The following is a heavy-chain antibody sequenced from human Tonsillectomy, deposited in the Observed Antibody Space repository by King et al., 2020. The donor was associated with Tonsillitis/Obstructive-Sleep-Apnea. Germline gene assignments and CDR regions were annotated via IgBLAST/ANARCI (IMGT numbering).Heavy chain of an antibody. Sequence: VQLEESGAEVKKPGASVKVSCKASGYTFTTYYMHWVRQAPGQGLEWMGIINPSGGSTSYAQKFQGRVTMTRDTSTSTVYMELSSLRSEDTAVYYCARAKGGGYDRRGDAFDIWGQGTMVTVSS. CDR1: GYTFTTYY. CDR2: INPSGGST. D-gene: IGHD5-12*01. CDR3: ARAKGGGYDRRGDAFDI. J-gene: IGHJ3*02. V-gene: IGHV1-46*01.